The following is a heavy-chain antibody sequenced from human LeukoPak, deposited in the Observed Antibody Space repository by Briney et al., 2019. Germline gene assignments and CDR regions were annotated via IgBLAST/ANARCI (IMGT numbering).Heavy chain of an antibody. CDR2: INPSGGST. J-gene: IGHJ2*01. CDR3: ARVRPDWYFDL. Sequence: ASVKVSRKASGYSFTCYYMHWVRQAPGQGLEWMGIINPSGGSTSYAQKFQGRVTMTRDTSTSTVYMELSSLRSEDTAVYYCARVRPDWYFDLWGRGTLVTVSS. V-gene: IGHV1-46*01. CDR1: GYSFTCYY.